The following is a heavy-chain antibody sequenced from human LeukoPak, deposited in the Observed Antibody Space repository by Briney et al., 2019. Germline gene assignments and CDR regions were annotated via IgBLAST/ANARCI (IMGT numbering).Heavy chain of an antibody. CDR2: IRSKKVFGGAI. CDR1: GFTFGDYG. V-gene: IGHV3-49*03. D-gene: IGHD2-21*02. CDR3: TRDWWRLWFDY. Sequence: GGSLRLSCTAFGFTFGDYGLSWFRQAPGKGLEWIGFIRSKKVFGGAIEYAASVKGRFTFSRDDSKSIAYLQMNDLRTDDTAVYYCTRDWWRLWFDYWGQGTLVTVSS. J-gene: IGHJ4*02.